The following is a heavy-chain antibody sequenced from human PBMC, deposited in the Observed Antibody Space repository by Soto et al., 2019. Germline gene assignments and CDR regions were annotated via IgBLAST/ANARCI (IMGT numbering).Heavy chain of an antibody. V-gene: IGHV3-21*01. CDR1: GFTFSNYA. Sequence: PGGSLRLSCTTSGFTFSNYAMNWVRQAPGKGLEWVSSISSTTNYIYYADSMKGRFTVSRDNAKNSVYLEMNSLSAEDTAVYYCAAAMVGLYYGMDVWGQGTTVTVSS. J-gene: IGHJ6*02. CDR2: ISSTTNYI. CDR3: AAAMVGLYYGMDV. D-gene: IGHD5-18*01.